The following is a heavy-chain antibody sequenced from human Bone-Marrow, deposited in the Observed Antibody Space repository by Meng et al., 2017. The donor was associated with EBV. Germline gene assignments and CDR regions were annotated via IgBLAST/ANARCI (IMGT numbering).Heavy chain of an antibody. V-gene: IGHV4-4*02. CDR3: ARAGYHRPASEY. Sequence: QVQLRASGPGLVRPSGTLSLTCAVSRGFITSGDWWSWVRQSPGKGLEWIGEIHHSGGTSYNPSLKSRVTISLDMSKDQFSLRLSSVTAADTAVYYCARAGYHRPASEYWGQGTLVTVSS. CDR2: IHHSGGT. CDR1: RGFITSGDW. D-gene: IGHD2-15*01. J-gene: IGHJ4*02.